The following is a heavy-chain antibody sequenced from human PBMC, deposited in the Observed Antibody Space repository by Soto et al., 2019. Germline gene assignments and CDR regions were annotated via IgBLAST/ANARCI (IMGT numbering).Heavy chain of an antibody. V-gene: IGHV6-1*01. D-gene: IGHD2-2*01. CDR1: GDSVSSNSAA. Sequence: PSQTLSLTCAISGDSVSSNSAAWNWIRQSPSRGLEWLGRTYYRSKWYNDYAVSMKSRITINPDTSKNQFSLQLNSVTPEDTAVYYCARDHLYCSSTSCYFNDAFDIWGQGTMVTVSS. CDR3: ARDHLYCSSTSCYFNDAFDI. J-gene: IGHJ3*02. CDR2: TYYRSKWYN.